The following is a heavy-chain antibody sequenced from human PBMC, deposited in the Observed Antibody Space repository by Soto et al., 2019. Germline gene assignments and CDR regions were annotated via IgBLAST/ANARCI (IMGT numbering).Heavy chain of an antibody. CDR2: IYPGDSYT. J-gene: IGHJ4*02. V-gene: IGHV5-51*06. CDR3: ARSYSGVGY. CDR1: GYSFSTYW. D-gene: IGHD4-4*01. Sequence: GESLKISCKGSGYSFSTYWIGWVRQMPGKVLDWMRIIYPGDSYTRXXPSFQGQXXIAAYKCISTXYLQWXGLKASDTAIYYCARSYSGVGYWAQGTLVTVSS.